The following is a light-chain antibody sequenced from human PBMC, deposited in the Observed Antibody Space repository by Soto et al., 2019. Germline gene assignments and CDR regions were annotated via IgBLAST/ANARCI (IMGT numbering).Light chain of an antibody. CDR1: QTISTW. J-gene: IGKJ5*01. V-gene: IGKV1-5*03. CDR2: KAS. Sequence: DIQMTHSPPTLSASVGDRFTITCRASQTISTWLAWYQQKPGKAPKLLIYKASSLESGVPSRFSGSGFGTEFTLTISSLQPDDFATYYCQQYKSYYPITVGQGTRLEIK. CDR3: QQYKSYYPIT.